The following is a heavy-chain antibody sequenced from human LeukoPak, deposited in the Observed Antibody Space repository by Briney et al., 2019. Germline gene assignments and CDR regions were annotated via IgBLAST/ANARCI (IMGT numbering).Heavy chain of an antibody. J-gene: IGHJ4*02. CDR2: IYYIGST. D-gene: IGHD6-13*01. V-gene: IGHV4-59*01. Sequence: PETLSLTCTVSGGSISSYYWSWIRQPPGKGLEWIGYIYYIGSTNYNPSLKSRVTISVDTSKNQFSLKLTSVTAADTAVYYCARSDGIAAAGPFDYWGQGTLVTVS. CDR3: ARSDGIAAAGPFDY. CDR1: GGSISSYY.